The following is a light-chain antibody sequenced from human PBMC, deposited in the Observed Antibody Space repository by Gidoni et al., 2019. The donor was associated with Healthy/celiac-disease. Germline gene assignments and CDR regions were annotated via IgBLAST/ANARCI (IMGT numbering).Light chain of an antibody. V-gene: IGKV3-20*01. Sequence: VLTQSPGTLSLSTGQRATLSCRASQSVSSSYLAWYQQKPGQAPRLLIYGASSRVTGFPERGSERCAVTVFTLTMIKLGRENLLLYNSQQYSSSSVFTFGPGTKVDIK. CDR3: QQYSSSSVFT. CDR1: QSVSSSY. CDR2: GAS. J-gene: IGKJ3*01.